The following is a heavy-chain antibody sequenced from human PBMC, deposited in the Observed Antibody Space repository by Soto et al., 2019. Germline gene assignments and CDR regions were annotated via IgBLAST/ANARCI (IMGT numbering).Heavy chain of an antibody. D-gene: IGHD2-21*02. J-gene: IGHJ4*02. Sequence: GESLKISCQGSGYSFTSYWIGWVRQMPGKDLEWMGIIYPGDSDTRYSPSFQGQVTISADKSISTAYLQWSSLKASDTAMYYCARHGQDDCGDCYGDYWGQGTLVTVSS. CDR3: ARHGQDDCGDCYGDY. CDR2: IYPGDSDT. V-gene: IGHV5-51*01. CDR1: GYSFTSYW.